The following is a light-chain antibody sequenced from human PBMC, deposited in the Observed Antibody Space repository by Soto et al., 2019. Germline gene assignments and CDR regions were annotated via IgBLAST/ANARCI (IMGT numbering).Light chain of an antibody. CDR2: DAF. CDR3: QLYAISPKT. J-gene: IGKJ1*01. V-gene: IGKV3-20*01. CDR1: QTVSSTS. Sequence: EIVLTQSPGTLSLSPGERATLSCRASQTVSSTSLAWYQQRPGQAPRLLIFDAFTRVTGIPDRFSGSGSGTDFTLTISRLEPEDFAVYFCQLYAISPKTFGQGTKVDIK.